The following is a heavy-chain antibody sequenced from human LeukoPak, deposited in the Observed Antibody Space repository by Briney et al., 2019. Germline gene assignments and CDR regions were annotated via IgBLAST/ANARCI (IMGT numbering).Heavy chain of an antibody. CDR1: GFTFDDYG. CDR3: ARDFEEYYYDSSGYIGY. Sequence: PGGSLRLSCAASGFTFDDYGMSWVRQAPGKGLEWVSGINWNGGSTGYADSVKGRFTISRDNAKNSLYLQMNSLRAEDTAVYYCARDFEEYYYDSSGYIGYWGQGTLVIVSS. D-gene: IGHD3-22*01. V-gene: IGHV3-20*04. CDR2: INWNGGST. J-gene: IGHJ4*02.